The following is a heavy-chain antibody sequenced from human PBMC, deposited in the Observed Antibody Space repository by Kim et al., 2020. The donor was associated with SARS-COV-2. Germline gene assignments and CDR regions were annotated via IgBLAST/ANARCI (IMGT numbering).Heavy chain of an antibody. CDR3: AVMGGSEYFFHY. CDR2: IYYSGTT. D-gene: IGHD3-16*01. J-gene: IGHJ4*02. Sequence: SETLSLTCTVSGDSISSSPYYWGWVRQPPGKGLEWFGSIYYSGTTYYNPSLKSRLTISVDTSKNQFSLRLTSVTATDTAVYYCAVMGGSEYFFHYWGQGTLVTVSS. V-gene: IGHV4-39*01. CDR1: GDSISSSPYY.